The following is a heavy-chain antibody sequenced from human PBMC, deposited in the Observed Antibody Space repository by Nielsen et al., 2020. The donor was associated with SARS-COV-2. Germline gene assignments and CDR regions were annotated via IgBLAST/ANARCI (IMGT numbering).Heavy chain of an antibody. Sequence: SETLSLTCAVYGGSFSGYYWSWIRQPPGKGLEWIGEINHSGSTNYNPSLKSRVTISVDTSKNQFSLKLSSVTAADTAVYYCARGRKGGYWGQGTLVTVSS. CDR3: ARGRKGGY. V-gene: IGHV4-34*01. CDR1: GGSFSGYY. J-gene: IGHJ4*02. CDR2: INHSGST.